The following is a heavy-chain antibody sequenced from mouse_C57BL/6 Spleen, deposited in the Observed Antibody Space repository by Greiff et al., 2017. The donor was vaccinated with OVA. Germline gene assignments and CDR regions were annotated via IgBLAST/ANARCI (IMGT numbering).Heavy chain of an antibody. CDR2: ISDGGSYT. V-gene: IGHV5-4*01. D-gene: IGHD2-4*01. CDR3: ARVYYDYDGYYFDY. J-gene: IGHJ2*01. CDR1: GFTFSSYA. Sequence: DVHLVESGGGLVKPGGSLKLSCAASGFTFSSYAMSWVRQTPEKRLEWVATISDGGSYTYYPDNVKGRFTISRDNAKNNLYLQMSHLKSEDTAMYYCARVYYDYDGYYFDYWGQGTTLTVSS.